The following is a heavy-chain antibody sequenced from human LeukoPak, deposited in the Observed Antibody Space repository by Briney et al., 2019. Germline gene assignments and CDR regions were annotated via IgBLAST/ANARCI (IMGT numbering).Heavy chain of an antibody. CDR1: GGSISSGYYY. V-gene: IGHV4-31*03. Sequence: SETLSLTCNVSGGSISSGYYYWSWIRQHPGKGLEWIGFIYYNGNAYYSPSLKSRVTISLDASKNQFSLKLKSVTAADTAVYYCARGTGIQQWPDYLDYWGQGTPVTVS. D-gene: IGHD5-18*01. CDR3: ARGTGIQQWPDYLDY. J-gene: IGHJ4*02. CDR2: IYYNGNA.